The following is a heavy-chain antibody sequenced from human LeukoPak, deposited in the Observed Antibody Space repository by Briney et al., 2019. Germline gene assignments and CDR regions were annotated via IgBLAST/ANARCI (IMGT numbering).Heavy chain of an antibody. V-gene: IGHV4-30-2*01. D-gene: IGHD3-22*01. J-gene: IGHJ3*02. Sequence: PSETLSLTCAVSGGSISSGGYSWSWIRQPPGKGLEWIGYIYHSGSTYYNPSLKSRVTISVDRSKNQFSLKLSPVTAADTAVYYCARDGYYDNAFDIWGQGTMVTVSS. CDR1: GGSISSGGYS. CDR2: IYHSGST. CDR3: ARDGYYDNAFDI.